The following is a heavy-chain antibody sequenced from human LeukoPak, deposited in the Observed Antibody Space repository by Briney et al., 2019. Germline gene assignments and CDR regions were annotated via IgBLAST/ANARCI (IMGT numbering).Heavy chain of an antibody. CDR1: GYTFTSYA. CDR2: ISAYNGNT. CDR3: AREVYGGYFDY. V-gene: IGHV1-18*01. J-gene: IGHJ4*02. Sequence: GASVKVSCKASGYTFTSYAMNWVRQAPGQGLEWMGWISAYNGNTNYAQKLQGRVTMTTDTSTSTAYMELRSLRSDDTAVYYCAREVYGGYFDYWGQGTLVTVSS. D-gene: IGHD4/OR15-4a*01.